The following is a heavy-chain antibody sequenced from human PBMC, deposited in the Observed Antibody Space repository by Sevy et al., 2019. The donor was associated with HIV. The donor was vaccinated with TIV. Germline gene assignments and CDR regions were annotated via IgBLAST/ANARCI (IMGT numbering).Heavy chain of an antibody. CDR1: GDSISSSTW. J-gene: IGHJ4*02. CDR2: IHHSGST. V-gene: IGHV4-4*02. Sequence: SETLSLTCVVSGDSISSSTWWSWVRQPPGKGLEWIGEIHHSGSTNYNPSLKSRVTISVDKSKNQFSLKLTSATAADTAVSYCARRRYNSPYFFDYWGQGTLVTVSS. D-gene: IGHD3-9*01. CDR3: ARRRYNSPYFFDY.